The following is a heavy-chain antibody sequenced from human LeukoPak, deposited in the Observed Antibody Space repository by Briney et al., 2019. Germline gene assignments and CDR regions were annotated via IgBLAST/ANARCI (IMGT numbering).Heavy chain of an antibody. CDR2: ISAYNGNT. D-gene: IGHD3-22*01. V-gene: IGHV1-18*01. CDR1: GYTFTSYG. J-gene: IGHJ5*02. Sequence: GASVKVSCKASGYTFTSYGISWVRQAPGQGLEWMGWISAYNGNTNYAQKLQGRVTMTTDTSTSTAYMELRSLRSDDTAVYYCARDLTLYYYDSSGYYLWGQGTLVTVSS. CDR3: ARDLTLYYYDSSGYYL.